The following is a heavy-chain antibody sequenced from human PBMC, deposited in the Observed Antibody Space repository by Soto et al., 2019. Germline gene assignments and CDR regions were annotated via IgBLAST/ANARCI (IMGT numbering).Heavy chain of an antibody. V-gene: IGHV3-9*01. CDR1: GFTFDDYA. D-gene: IGHD6-19*01. J-gene: IGHJ3*02. CDR2: ISWNSGSI. Sequence: EVQLVESGGGLVQPGRSLRLSCAASGFTFDDYAMHWVRQAPGKGLAWVSGISWNSGSIGYADSVKGRFTSSRDNAKNSLYLQMNSLRAEDTALYYCAKDNAGYSSGSTPGAFDICGQGTMVTVSS. CDR3: AKDNAGYSSGSTPGAFDI.